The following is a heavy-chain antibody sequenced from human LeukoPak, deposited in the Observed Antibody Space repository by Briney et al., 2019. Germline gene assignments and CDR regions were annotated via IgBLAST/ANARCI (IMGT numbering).Heavy chain of an antibody. CDR2: IIPIFGTA. V-gene: IGHV1-69*13. Sequence: SVKVSCKASGGTFSSYAISWVRQAPGQGLEWMGGIIPIFGTANYAQKFQGRVTITADESTSTAYMELSRLRSDDTAVYYCASDMTTVVTLGYWGQGTLVTVSS. CDR3: ASDMTTVVTLGY. D-gene: IGHD4-23*01. J-gene: IGHJ4*02. CDR1: GGTFSSYA.